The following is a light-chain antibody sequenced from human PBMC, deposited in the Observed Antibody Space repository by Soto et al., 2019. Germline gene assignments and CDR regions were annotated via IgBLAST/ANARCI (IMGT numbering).Light chain of an antibody. CDR1: QSVSSSY. V-gene: IGKV3-20*01. CDR2: GAS. Sequence: EIVLTQSPGTLSLSPGERATLSCRASQSVSSSYLAWYQQKPGQAPRLLIYGASSRATGIPDRFSGSGSGTDFTLTISRLEPEDFAVYYCQQYGSSPWVTLGPVTKVDIK. J-gene: IGKJ3*01. CDR3: QQYGSSPWVT.